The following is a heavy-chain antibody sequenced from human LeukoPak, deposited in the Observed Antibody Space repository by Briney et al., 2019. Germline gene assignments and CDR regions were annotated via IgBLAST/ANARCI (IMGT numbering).Heavy chain of an antibody. CDR2: ITWDGYKI. V-gene: IGHV3-9*01. CDR3: VKGYSSSWSGYFDS. CDR1: GFIFDDYV. D-gene: IGHD5-18*01. Sequence: GGSLRLSCVASGFIFDDYVMYWVRQSPGKGLEWVSGITWDGYKIDYVDSVKGRFTISRDKARNSLFLQMNRVRVEDTAFYYCVKGYSSSWSGYFDSWGQGTLVTVAS. J-gene: IGHJ4*02.